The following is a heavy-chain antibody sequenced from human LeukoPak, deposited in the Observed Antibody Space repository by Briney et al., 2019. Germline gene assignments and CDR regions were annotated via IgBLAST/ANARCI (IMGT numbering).Heavy chain of an antibody. V-gene: IGHV4-39*01. CDR2: IYYSGST. Sequence: SETLSLTCTVSGGSISSSSYYWGWIRQPPGKGLEWIGSIYYSGSTYYNPSLKSRVTISVDTSKNQFSLKLSSVTAADTAVYYCARQVGQWLLPGYFDYWGQGTVVTVSS. J-gene: IGHJ4*02. CDR1: GGSISSSSYY. D-gene: IGHD6-19*01. CDR3: ARQVGQWLLPGYFDY.